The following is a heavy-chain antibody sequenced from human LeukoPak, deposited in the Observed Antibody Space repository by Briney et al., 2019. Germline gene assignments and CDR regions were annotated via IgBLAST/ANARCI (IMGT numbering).Heavy chain of an antibody. CDR1: GFTFSSYG. Sequence: GGSLRLSCAASGFTFSSYGMHWVRQAPGKGLEWVAFIWYDGSNKYYADSMKGRFTISRDNSKNTLYLQMNSLRAEDTAVYYCARDRSRPEAGRMGDAFDIWGQGTMVTVSS. CDR2: IWYDGSNK. CDR3: ARDRSRPEAGRMGDAFDI. D-gene: IGHD6-19*01. J-gene: IGHJ3*02. V-gene: IGHV3-30*02.